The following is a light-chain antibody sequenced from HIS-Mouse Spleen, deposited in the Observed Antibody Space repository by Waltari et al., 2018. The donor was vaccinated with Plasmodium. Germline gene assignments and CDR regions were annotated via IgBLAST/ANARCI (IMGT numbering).Light chain of an antibody. CDR1: KLGDKY. CDR3: QAWDSSTVV. Sequence: SYELTQPPSVSVSPGQPASIPCSGDKLGDKYACWYQQKPGQSPVLVIYQDSKRPSGIPERVSGSNSVNTATLTISGTQAMDEADYYCQAWDSSTVVFGGGTKLTVL. V-gene: IGLV3-1*01. J-gene: IGLJ2*01. CDR2: QDS.